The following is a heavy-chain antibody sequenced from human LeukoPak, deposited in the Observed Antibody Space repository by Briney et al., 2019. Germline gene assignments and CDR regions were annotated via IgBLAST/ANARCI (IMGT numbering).Heavy chain of an antibody. V-gene: IGHV5-51*01. CDR3: ARPPVNIGPYDALDI. J-gene: IGHJ3*02. CDR2: IYPGDSET. D-gene: IGHD2/OR15-2a*01. CDR1: GCVFTSYW. Sequence: GSLQTSGKGAGCVFTSYWIGWGRQMPGKGREGRGSIYPGDSETKYSPSFQGQVTISADKSIRTAYLQWRRLKASDTAMYYCARPPVNIGPYDALDIWGQRTMVAVSS.